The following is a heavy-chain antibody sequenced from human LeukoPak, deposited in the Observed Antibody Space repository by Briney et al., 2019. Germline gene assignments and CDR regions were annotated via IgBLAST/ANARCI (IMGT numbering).Heavy chain of an antibody. Sequence: HSGGSLRLSCEASGFIFSSYAMSWVRQAPGKGLEWVSYISSSGSTIYYADSVKGRFTISRDNAKNSLYLQMNSLRAEDTAVYYCARDRIRYFDWFPGRDVWGQGTTVTVSS. CDR1: GFIFSSYA. CDR3: ARDRIRYFDWFPGRDV. V-gene: IGHV3-48*04. CDR2: ISSSGSTI. J-gene: IGHJ6*02. D-gene: IGHD3-9*01.